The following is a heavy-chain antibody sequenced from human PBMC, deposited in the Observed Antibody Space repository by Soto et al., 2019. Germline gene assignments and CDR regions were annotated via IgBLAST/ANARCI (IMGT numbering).Heavy chain of an antibody. D-gene: IGHD4-4*01. V-gene: IGHV3-48*02. CDR3: ARDKDYSIDY. Sequence: EVQLVESGGGLVQPGGSLRLSCAASGFTFSRFSLNWVRQAPGKGLEGVSYISSTGNTIYYADSVKGRFTISRDLAKNSVYLQMNNLRDEDTAVYYCARDKDYSIDYWGQGTLVTVSS. CDR1: GFTFSRFS. CDR2: ISSTGNTI. J-gene: IGHJ4*02.